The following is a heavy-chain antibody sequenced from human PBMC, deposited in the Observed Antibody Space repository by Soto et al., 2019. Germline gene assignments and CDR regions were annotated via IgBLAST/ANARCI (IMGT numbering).Heavy chain of an antibody. J-gene: IGHJ5*01. CDR2: TSAGGVST. V-gene: IGHV3-23*01. D-gene: IGHD2-21*02. CDR1: GSTFATYS. CDR3: GKENGACYWCGDS. Sequence: EVQLLQSGGGAVQPGGSLRLSCVGSGSTFATYSMSWVRQAPGKGLEWVAATSAGGVSTYYADSVEGRFTISRDSSQNAGFLQMDRLRAEATPIYYGGKENGACYWCGDSGGQGTLVPVSS.